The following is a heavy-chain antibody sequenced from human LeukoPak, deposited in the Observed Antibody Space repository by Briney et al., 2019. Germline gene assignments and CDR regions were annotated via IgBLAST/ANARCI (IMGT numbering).Heavy chain of an antibody. J-gene: IGHJ4*02. CDR1: GFIFSSYD. V-gene: IGHV3-30*03. CDR3: ARYHGYGEY. D-gene: IGHD5-12*01. CDR2: ISYDGSNK. Sequence: PGGSLRLSCAASGFIFSSYDMHWVRQAPGKGPEWVAVISYDGSNKYYADSVKGRFTISRDNSKNTLYLQMGSLRTEDTAVYYCARYHGYGEYWGQGTLVTASS.